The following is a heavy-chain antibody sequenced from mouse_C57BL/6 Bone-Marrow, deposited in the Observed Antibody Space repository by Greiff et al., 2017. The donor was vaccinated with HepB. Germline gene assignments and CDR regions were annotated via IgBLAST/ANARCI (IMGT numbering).Heavy chain of an antibody. D-gene: IGHD3-2*02. CDR2: ISSGSSTI. Sequence: EVKLVESGGGLVKPGGSLKLSCAASGLTFSDYGMHWVRQAPEKGLEWVAYISSGSSTIYYADTVKGRFTISRDNAKNTLFLQMTSLRSEDTAMYYCARPSQLRLRYAMDYWGQGTSVTVSS. J-gene: IGHJ4*01. V-gene: IGHV5-17*01. CDR3: ARPSQLRLRYAMDY. CDR1: GLTFSDYG.